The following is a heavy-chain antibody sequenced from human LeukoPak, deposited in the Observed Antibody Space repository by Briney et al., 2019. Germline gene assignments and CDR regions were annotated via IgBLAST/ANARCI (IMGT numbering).Heavy chain of an antibody. CDR1: GGSLSSGSYS. D-gene: IGHD6-13*01. J-gene: IGHJ4*02. CDR2: IYTSGST. V-gene: IGHV4-61*02. Sequence: PSETLSLTCTVSGGSLSSGSYSSNWVRQPAGKGLEWIGRIYTSGSTNYNPSLKSRVTISVDTSKTPSSLKLSSVTAADTAVYYCARVTLYSSTWYFDYWGQGTLVTVSS. CDR3: ARVTLYSSTWYFDY.